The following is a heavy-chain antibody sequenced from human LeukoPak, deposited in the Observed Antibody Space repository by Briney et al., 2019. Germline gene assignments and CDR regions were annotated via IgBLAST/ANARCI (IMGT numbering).Heavy chain of an antibody. J-gene: IGHJ4*02. V-gene: IGHV3-74*01. CDR3: AREGYSSGYIDY. D-gene: IGHD3-22*01. CDR2: INSDGSST. Sequence: GGSLRLSCAASGFTFSSYWMHWVRQAPGKGLVWVSRINSDGSSTSYANSVKGRFTISRDNAKNTLYLQMNSLRAEDTAVYYCAREGYSSGYIDYWGQGTLVTVSS. CDR1: GFTFSSYW.